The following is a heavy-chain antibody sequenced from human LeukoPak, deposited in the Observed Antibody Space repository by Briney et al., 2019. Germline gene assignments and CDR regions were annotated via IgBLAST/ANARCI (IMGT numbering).Heavy chain of an antibody. CDR3: ARGSYYDSSGYIAFDI. J-gene: IGHJ3*02. CDR2: ISAYDGNT. V-gene: IGHV1-18*01. D-gene: IGHD3-22*01. Sequence: ASVKVSCKASGYTFTSYGISWVRQAPGQGLEWMGWISAYDGNTNYAQKLQGRVTMTTDTSTSTAYMELRSLRSDDTAVYYCARGSYYDSSGYIAFDIWGQGTMVTVPS. CDR1: GYTFTSYG.